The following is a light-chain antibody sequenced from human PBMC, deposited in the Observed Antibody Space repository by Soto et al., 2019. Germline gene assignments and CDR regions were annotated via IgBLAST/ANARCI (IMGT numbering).Light chain of an antibody. J-gene: IGLJ1*01. V-gene: IGLV1-44*01. CDR3: AAWDDSLSGFYI. Sequence: QSVLTQPPSASGTPGQRVTISCSGSSSNIGSNTVNWYQQLPGTAPKVLIYSNNERPSGVPDRFSGSKSGTSASLAISGLQSDDEADYYCAAWDDSLSGFYIFGSGTKLTVL. CDR1: SSNIGSNT. CDR2: SNN.